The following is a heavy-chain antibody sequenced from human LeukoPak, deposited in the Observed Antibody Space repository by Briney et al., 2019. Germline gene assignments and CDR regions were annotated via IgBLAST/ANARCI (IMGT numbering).Heavy chain of an antibody. CDR2: ISSSSSYI. CDR3: ARDWKQLERLAIFDY. CDR1: GFTFSSYA. V-gene: IGHV3-21*01. J-gene: IGHJ4*02. Sequence: GGSLRLSCAASGFTFSSYAMHWVRQAPGKGLEWVSSISSSSSYIYYADSVKGRFTISRDNAKNSLYLQMNSLRAEDTAVYYCARDWKQLERLAIFDYWGRGTLVTVSS. D-gene: IGHD1-1*01.